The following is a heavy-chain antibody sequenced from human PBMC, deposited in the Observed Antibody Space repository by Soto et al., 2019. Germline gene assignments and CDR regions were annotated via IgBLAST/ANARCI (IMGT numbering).Heavy chain of an antibody. CDR1: GFTFSSYA. CDR3: VKDRPTVVTPDWYFDL. D-gene: IGHD4-17*01. Sequence: EVQLLESGGGLVQPGGSLRLSCAASGFTFSSYAMSWVRQAPGKGLEWVSASNPSGGGTFSADSVRGLFTITRDNSKNTLYLQMTSLRAEDTALYYCVKDRPTVVTPDWYFDLWGRGTLVTVSS. V-gene: IGHV3-23*01. J-gene: IGHJ2*01. CDR2: SNPSGGGT.